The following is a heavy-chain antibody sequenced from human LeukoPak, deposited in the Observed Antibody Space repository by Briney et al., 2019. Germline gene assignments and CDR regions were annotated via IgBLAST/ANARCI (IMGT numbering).Heavy chain of an antibody. CDR3: VRDSSSWYYDY. Sequence: GGSLRLSCAASGFTFSSYWMHWVRQAPGKGLVWVSHIKSDGSSTTYADSVKGRFTISRDNAKSTLYLQMNSLRVEDTAVYYCVRDSSSWYYDYWGQGTLVTVSS. D-gene: IGHD6-13*01. CDR1: GFTFSSYW. CDR2: IKSDGSST. V-gene: IGHV3-74*01. J-gene: IGHJ4*02.